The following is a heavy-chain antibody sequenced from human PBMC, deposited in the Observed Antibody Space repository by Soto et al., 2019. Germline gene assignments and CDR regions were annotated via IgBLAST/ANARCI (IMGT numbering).Heavy chain of an antibody. CDR1: GGSFSGYY. Sequence: LPETLSLTCAVYGGSFSGYYWSWIRQPPGKGLEWIGEINHSGSTNYNPSLKSRVTISVDTSKNQFSLKLSSVTAADTAVYYCARAVGYCSSTSCYNFDYWGQGTLVTVSS. J-gene: IGHJ4*02. CDR3: ARAVGYCSSTSCYNFDY. CDR2: INHSGST. D-gene: IGHD2-2*02. V-gene: IGHV4-34*01.